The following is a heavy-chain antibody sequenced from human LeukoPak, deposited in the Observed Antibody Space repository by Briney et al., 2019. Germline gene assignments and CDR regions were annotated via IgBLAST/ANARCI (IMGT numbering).Heavy chain of an antibody. J-gene: IGHJ4*02. CDR1: GGSISSYY. V-gene: IGHV4-59*12. D-gene: IGHD4-11*01. Sequence: PSETLSLTCTVSGGSISSYYWSWIRQPPGKGLEWIGYIYYSGSTNYNPSLKSRVTMSVDTSKNQFSLKLSSVTAADTAVYYCARDEYLQYNYWGQGTLVTVSS. CDR2: IYYSGST. CDR3: ARDEYLQYNY.